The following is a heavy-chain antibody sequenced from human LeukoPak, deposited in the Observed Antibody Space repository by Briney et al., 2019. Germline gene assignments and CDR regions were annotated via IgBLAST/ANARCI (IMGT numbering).Heavy chain of an antibody. V-gene: IGHV1-69*01. CDR3: ARDPPLAVAGTDFDY. CDR1: RGTFSSYA. D-gene: IGHD6-19*01. CDR2: IIPIFGTA. J-gene: IGHJ4*02. Sequence: TVKVSCKASRGTFSSYAISWVRQAPGQGLEWMGGIIPIFGTANYAQKFQGRVTITADESTSTAYMELSSLRSEDTAVYYCARDPPLAVAGTDFDYWGQGTLVTVSS.